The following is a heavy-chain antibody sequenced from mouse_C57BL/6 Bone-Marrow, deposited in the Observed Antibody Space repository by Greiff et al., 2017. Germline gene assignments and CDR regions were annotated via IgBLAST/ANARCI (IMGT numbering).Heavy chain of an antibody. CDR2: ISSGGSYT. CDR3: ARQESIYYGNYVDYAMDY. Sequence: DVMLVESGGDLVKPGGSLKLSCAASGFTFSSYGMSWVRQTPDKRLEWVATISSGGSYTYYPDSVKGRFTISRDNAKNTLYLQMSSLKSEDTAMYYCARQESIYYGNYVDYAMDYWGQGTSVTVSS. CDR1: GFTFSSYG. V-gene: IGHV5-6*02. D-gene: IGHD2-1*01. J-gene: IGHJ4*01.